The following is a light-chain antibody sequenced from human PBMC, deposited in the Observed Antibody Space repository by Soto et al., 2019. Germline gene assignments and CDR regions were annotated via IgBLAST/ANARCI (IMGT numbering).Light chain of an antibody. CDR1: QSVSSNY. V-gene: IGKV3-20*01. Sequence: ESVLTQSPGTLSLSPGERATLSCRASQSVSSNYLAWYQQKPGPAPRLLIYGASTRPTGIPDRFSGSGSGTDFTLTISRLEPEDFPVYACQQYGSSPTWTFGQGTKVDIK. CDR2: GAS. CDR3: QQYGSSPTWT. J-gene: IGKJ1*01.